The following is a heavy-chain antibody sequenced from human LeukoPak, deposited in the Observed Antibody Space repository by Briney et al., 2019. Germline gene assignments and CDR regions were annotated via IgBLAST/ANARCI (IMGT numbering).Heavy chain of an antibody. CDR2: IYYSGST. CDR1: GGSISSYY. Sequence: PSETLSLTCTVSGGSISSYYWSWLRQPPGKGLEWIGYIYYSGSTNYNPSLKSRVTISVDTSKNQFSLKLSSVTAADTAVYYCARGFGDCSSTSCYDYYYYYGMDVWGKGTTVTVSS. V-gene: IGHV4-59*01. J-gene: IGHJ6*04. D-gene: IGHD2-2*01. CDR3: ARGFGDCSSTSCYDYYYYYGMDV.